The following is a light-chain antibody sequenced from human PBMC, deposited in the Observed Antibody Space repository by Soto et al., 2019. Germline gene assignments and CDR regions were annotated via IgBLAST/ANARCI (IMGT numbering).Light chain of an antibody. CDR2: EAS. V-gene: IGKV1-5*03. CDR1: QSIDSW. Sequence: DIQMTQSPSTLSASVGDRVTITCRASQSIDSWLAWYQQRPGKAHKLLMYEASKLASWVPSRFSGSGSGTDFTLTISSLQPDDFATYHCQQCDSYPWTFGQGTKVEI. J-gene: IGKJ1*01. CDR3: QQCDSYPWT.